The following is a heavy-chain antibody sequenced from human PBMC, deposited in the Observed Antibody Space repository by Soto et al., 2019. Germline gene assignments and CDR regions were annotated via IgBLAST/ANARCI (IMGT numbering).Heavy chain of an antibody. D-gene: IGHD3-3*01. V-gene: IGHV4-39*01. CDR2: IYYSGST. Sequence: PSETLSLTCTVSGGSISSSSYYWGWIRQPPGKVLEWIGSIYYSGSTYYNPSLKSRVTISVDTSKNQFSLKLSSVTAADTAVYYCARTRSYYDFWSGPPPYYYYYYYMDVWGKGTTVTVSS. CDR3: ARTRSYYDFWSGPPPYYYYYYYMDV. J-gene: IGHJ6*03. CDR1: GGSISSSSYY.